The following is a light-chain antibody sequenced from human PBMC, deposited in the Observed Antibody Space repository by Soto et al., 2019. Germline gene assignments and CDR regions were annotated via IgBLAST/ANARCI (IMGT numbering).Light chain of an antibody. CDR1: QTIGTY. Sequence: IQMTQSPSSLSASVGDSVTISCRASQTIGTYLHGYQQKPGRAPKVLIYAASTLQSGVPSRFSGSRSGTDFTLTISSLQPEDFATYYCQQSISTPWTFGQGTKVEVK. CDR3: QQSISTPWT. V-gene: IGKV1-39*01. J-gene: IGKJ1*01. CDR2: AAS.